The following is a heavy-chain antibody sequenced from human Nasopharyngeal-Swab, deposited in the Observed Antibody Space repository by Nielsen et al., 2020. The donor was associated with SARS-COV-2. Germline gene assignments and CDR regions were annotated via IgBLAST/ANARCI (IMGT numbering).Heavy chain of an antibody. D-gene: IGHD5-18*01. CDR3: ARSDTAMGVGH. V-gene: IGHV5-10-1*01. Sequence: VRQMPGKGLEWMGRIDPSDSYTNDSPSFQGHVTISADKSNSTAYLQWSSLKASDTAMYYCARSDTAMGVGHWGQGTLVTVSS. J-gene: IGHJ5*02. CDR2: IDPSDSYT.